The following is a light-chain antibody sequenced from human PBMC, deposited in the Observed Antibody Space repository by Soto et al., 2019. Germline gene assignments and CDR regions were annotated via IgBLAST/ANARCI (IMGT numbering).Light chain of an antibody. CDR2: YAS. CDR1: QIFTRN. CDR3: QQYDKLPHT. Sequence: EMVMRRSPATLSVSQGERATFSCRASQIFTRNLAWYQHQPGQAPRLLFFYASTRAPGIPARFSGSGSGTDFTLTISSLQSEDFAVYYCQQYDKLPHTVGQGTKLEIK. J-gene: IGKJ2*01. V-gene: IGKV3-15*01.